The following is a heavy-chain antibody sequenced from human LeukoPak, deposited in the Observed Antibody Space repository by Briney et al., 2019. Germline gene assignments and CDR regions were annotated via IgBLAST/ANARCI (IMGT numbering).Heavy chain of an antibody. J-gene: IGHJ4*02. CDR1: GGSISSSSYY. V-gene: IGHV4-39*07. Sequence: SETLSLTCTVSGGSISSSSYYWGWIRQPPGKGLEWIGEINHSGSTNYNPSLKSRVTISVDTSKNQFSLKLSSVTAADTAVYYCARLYSSGWYASSFDYWGQGTLVTVSS. CDR2: INHSGST. D-gene: IGHD6-19*01. CDR3: ARLYSSGWYASSFDY.